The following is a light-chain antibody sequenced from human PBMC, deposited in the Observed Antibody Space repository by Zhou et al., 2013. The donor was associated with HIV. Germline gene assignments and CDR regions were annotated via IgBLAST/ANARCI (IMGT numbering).Light chain of an antibody. CDR3: SSYTTSSTLV. CDR2: EVR. V-gene: IGLV2-8*01. Sequence: QSALTQPPSASGSPGQSVTISCTGTSSDVGGYNYVSWYQQHPGKAPKVMIYEVRKRPSGVPERFSGSKSGNTASLTVSGLQAEDEADYYCSSYTTSSTLVFGGGTKLTVL. J-gene: IGLJ2*01. CDR1: SSDVGGYNY.